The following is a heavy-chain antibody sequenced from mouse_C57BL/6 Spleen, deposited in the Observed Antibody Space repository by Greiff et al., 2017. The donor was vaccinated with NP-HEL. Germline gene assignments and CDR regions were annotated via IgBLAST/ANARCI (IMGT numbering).Heavy chain of an antibody. V-gene: IGHV1-26*01. D-gene: IGHD1-1*01. Sequence: EVQLQQSGPELVKPGASVKISCKASGYTFTDYYMNWVKQSHGKSLEWIGDINPNNGGTSYNQKFKGKATLTVDKSSSTAYMELRSLTSEDSAVYYCARTTVVVHYYAMDYWGQGASVTVSS. J-gene: IGHJ4*01. CDR2: INPNNGGT. CDR3: ARTTVVVHYYAMDY. CDR1: GYTFTDYY.